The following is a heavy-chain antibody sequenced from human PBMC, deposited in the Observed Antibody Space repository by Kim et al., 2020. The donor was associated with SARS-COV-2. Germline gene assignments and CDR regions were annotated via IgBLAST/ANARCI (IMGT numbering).Heavy chain of an antibody. D-gene: IGHD3-10*01. CDR2: ISGSGGST. CDR3: AKDLLYGEDWFGELDDY. J-gene: IGHJ4*02. V-gene: IGHV3-23*01. Sequence: GGSLRLSCAASGFTFSSYAMSWVRQAPGKGLEWVSAISGSGGSTYYADSVKGRFTISRDNSKNTLYLQMNSLRAEDTAVYYCAKDLLYGEDWFGELDDYWGQGTLVTVSS. CDR1: GFTFSSYA.